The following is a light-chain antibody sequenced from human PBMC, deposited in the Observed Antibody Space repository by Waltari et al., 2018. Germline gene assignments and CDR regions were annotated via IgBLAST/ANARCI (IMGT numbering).Light chain of an antibody. CDR3: SSYTSSSTVV. CDR2: EVS. Sequence: QSALTQPASVSGSPGQSITISCTGTSSDVGGYNSVSWYQQHPGKAPKLMIYEVSNRPSGVSTRFSGSKSGTTASLTISGLQAEDEADYYCSSYTSSSTVVFGGGTKLTVL. V-gene: IGLV2-14*01. CDR1: SSDVGGYNS. J-gene: IGLJ2*01.